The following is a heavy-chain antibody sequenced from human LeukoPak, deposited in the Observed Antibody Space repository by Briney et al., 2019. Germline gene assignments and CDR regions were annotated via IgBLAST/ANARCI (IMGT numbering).Heavy chain of an antibody. V-gene: IGHV3-21*01. J-gene: IGHJ4*02. CDR1: GFTFSSHS. CDR2: ISPSGHYI. D-gene: IGHD2-2*01. Sequence: GGSLRLSCAASGFTFSSHSMNWVRQAPGKGLEWVSSISPSGHYIYYADSVEGRFTTSRDNAKNSLYLQVNSLRAEDTAVYYCTRDLSSSTSCYSYWGQGTLVTVSS. CDR3: TRDLSSSTSCYSY.